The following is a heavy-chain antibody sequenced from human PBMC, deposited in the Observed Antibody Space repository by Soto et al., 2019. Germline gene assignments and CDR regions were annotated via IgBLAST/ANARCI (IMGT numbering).Heavy chain of an antibody. V-gene: IGHV1-69*13. CDR2: IIPIFGTA. CDR1: VGTFSIYA. D-gene: IGHD3-10*01. CDR3: ARDQVYGSGSIIPSYYYYYMDV. Sequence: SPVKLSCKAAVGTFSIYAISWVRQAPGQGLEWMGGIIPIFGTANYAQKFQGRVTITADESTSTAYMELSSLRSEDTAVYYCARDQVYGSGSIIPSYYYYYMDVWGEGTTVTLSS. J-gene: IGHJ6*03.